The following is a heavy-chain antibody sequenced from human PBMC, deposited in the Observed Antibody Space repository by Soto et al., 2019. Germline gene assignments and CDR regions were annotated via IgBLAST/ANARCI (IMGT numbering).Heavy chain of an antibody. CDR2: ISYDGSLQ. D-gene: IGHD3-10*01. CDR1: GFTFSSYG. Sequence: QAQLVESGGGVVQPGRSLRLSCAASGFTFSSYGMHWARQAPGTGLERVAVISYDGSLQHYADSVKGRFTISRDNSKNMLILQMNSLRAEDTAVYYCATDRGFGHASVPYSWGPGTLVSVSS. CDR3: ATDRGFGHASVPYS. V-gene: IGHV3-30*03. J-gene: IGHJ4*02.